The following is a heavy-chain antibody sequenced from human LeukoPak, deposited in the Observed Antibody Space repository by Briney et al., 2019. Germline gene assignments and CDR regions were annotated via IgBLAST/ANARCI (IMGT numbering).Heavy chain of an antibody. V-gene: IGHV1-18*01. J-gene: IGHJ5*02. CDR3: ARDFRDCSSTSCHPWFDP. CDR1: GYTFTSYG. CDR2: ISAYNGNT. Sequence: ASVKVSCKASGYTFTSYGFSWVRQAPGQGLEWMGWISAYNGNTMYAQKLQGRFTMTTDTSTSTAYMELRSLRSNDTALYYCARDFRDCSSTSCHPWFDPWGQGTLVTVSS. D-gene: IGHD2-2*01.